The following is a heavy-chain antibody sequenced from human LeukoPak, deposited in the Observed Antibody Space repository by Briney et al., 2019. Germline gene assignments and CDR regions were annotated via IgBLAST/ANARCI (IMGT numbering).Heavy chain of an antibody. Sequence: GSLRLSCAASGFTFSSYSMNWVRQAPGKGLEWVSSISSSSSYIYYADSVKGRFTISRDNAKNSLYLQMNSLRAEDTAVYYCARDVYRGVIIIGAFDIWGQGTMVTVSS. CDR1: GFTFSSYS. J-gene: IGHJ3*02. CDR3: ARDVYRGVIIIGAFDI. CDR2: ISSSSSYI. D-gene: IGHD3-10*01. V-gene: IGHV3-21*01.